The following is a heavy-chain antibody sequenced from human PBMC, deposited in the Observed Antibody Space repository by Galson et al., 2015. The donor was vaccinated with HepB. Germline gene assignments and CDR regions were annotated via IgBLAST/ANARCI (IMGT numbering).Heavy chain of an antibody. V-gene: IGHV3-53*01. D-gene: IGHD1-1*01. CDR2: IYSGGST. CDR1: GFTVSCNY. Sequence: SLRLSCAASGFTVSCNYMSWVRQAPGKGLEWVSVIYSGGSTYYADSVKGRFTISRDNAKNTLYLQMNSLRAEDTGVYYCPSSSGMEYFDYWGQGTLVTVSS. J-gene: IGHJ4*02. CDR3: PSSSGMEYFDY.